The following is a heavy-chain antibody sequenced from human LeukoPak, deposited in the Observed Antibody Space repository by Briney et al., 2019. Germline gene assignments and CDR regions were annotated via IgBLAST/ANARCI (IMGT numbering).Heavy chain of an antibody. Sequence: GGSLRLSCAASGFTFSDFWMSWVRQAPGKGLEWVANIKQDGSEQNSVDSVKGRFTIPRDNAKNSLYLQMNSLRAEDTAVYYCARALYDSSGYVDYWGQGTLVTVSS. CDR3: ARALYDSSGYVDY. V-gene: IGHV3-7*01. CDR1: GFTFSDFW. CDR2: IKQDGSEQ. D-gene: IGHD3-22*01. J-gene: IGHJ4*02.